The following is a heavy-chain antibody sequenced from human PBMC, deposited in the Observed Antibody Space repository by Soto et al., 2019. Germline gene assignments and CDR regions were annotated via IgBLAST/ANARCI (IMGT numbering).Heavy chain of an antibody. D-gene: IGHD6-19*01. CDR1: GFIFSSYG. V-gene: IGHV3-30*03. CDR2: MSFDGSIK. CDR3: ATIAVPTTFDI. J-gene: IGHJ3*02. Sequence: QVQLVESGGGVVQPGRSLRLSCAASGFIFSSYGMNWVRQAPGKGLEWVAVMSFDGSIKYYADSVKGRFTISRDNSKNTLYLQMNILRAEDTAVYYCATIAVPTTFDIWGQGTMVTVSS.